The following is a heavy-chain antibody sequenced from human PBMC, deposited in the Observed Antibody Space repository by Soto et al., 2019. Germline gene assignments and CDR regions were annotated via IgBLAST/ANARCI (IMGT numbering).Heavy chain of an antibody. D-gene: IGHD6-13*01. Sequence: QVQLVQSGAEVKKPGASVKVSCKASGYTFTSYGISWVRQAPGQGLEWMGWISAYNGNTNYAQKLQGRATMTTDTSASTAHMELRCLRSADTAVYYFARESSSSCHDYWGQGTLVTVSS. CDR2: ISAYNGNT. CDR3: ARESSSSCHDY. CDR1: GYTFTSYG. J-gene: IGHJ4*02. V-gene: IGHV1-18*01.